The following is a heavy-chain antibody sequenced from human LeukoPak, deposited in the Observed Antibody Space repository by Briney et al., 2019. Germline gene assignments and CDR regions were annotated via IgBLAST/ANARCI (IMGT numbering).Heavy chain of an antibody. V-gene: IGHV4-4*02. Sequence: SETLSLTCAVSGGSISSSNWWSWVRQPPGKGLEWIGEIYHSGSTNYNPSLKSRVTISIDMSKNQFSLKLSSVTAADTAIYYCASGDLYYFDYWGQGTLVTVSS. J-gene: IGHJ4*02. CDR3: ASGDLYYFDY. CDR1: GGSISSSNW. CDR2: IYHSGST. D-gene: IGHD4-17*01.